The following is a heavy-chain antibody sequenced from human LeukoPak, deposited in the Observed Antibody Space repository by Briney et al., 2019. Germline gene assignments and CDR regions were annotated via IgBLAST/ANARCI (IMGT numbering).Heavy chain of an antibody. CDR1: GYTFTGYS. CDR2: INPNSGVT. CDR3: GRASGWHDYGMDV. Sequence: ASVKLSCKASGYTFTGYSMHWVRQAPGQGLEWMGWINPNSGVTYSEQNFKGRFTKPRETSISTAYMDLSRLTPREPAGISVGRASGWHDYGMDVWGQGTTVTVSS. V-gene: IGHV1-2*02. D-gene: IGHD6-19*01. J-gene: IGHJ6*02.